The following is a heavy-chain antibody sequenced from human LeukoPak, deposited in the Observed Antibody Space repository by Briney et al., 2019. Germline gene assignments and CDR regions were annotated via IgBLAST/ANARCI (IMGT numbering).Heavy chain of an antibody. CDR3: ASNTYGYYFDY. Sequence: SETLSLTCAVYGGSFSGYYWSWIRQPPGKGLEWIGETNHSGSTNYNPSLKSRVTISVDTSKNQFSLKLSSVTAADTAVYYCASNTYGYYFDYWGQGTLVTVSS. CDR2: TNHSGST. CDR1: GGSFSGYY. D-gene: IGHD4-17*01. J-gene: IGHJ4*02. V-gene: IGHV4-34*01.